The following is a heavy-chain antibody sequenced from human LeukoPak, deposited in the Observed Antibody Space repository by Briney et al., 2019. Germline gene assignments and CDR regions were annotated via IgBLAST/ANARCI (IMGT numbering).Heavy chain of an antibody. V-gene: IGHV3-21*01. J-gene: IGHJ4*02. D-gene: IGHD5-12*01. CDR1: GFTFSSHS. CDR3: ARAEGYGAIDY. Sequence: GGSLRLSCAAYGFTFSSHSMNWVRQAPGMGLEWVSSISGSSTYIYYADSVKGRFTISRDNANNSLSLQMDSLTAEDTAFYYCARAEGYGAIDYWGRGTLVSVSS. CDR2: ISGSSTYI.